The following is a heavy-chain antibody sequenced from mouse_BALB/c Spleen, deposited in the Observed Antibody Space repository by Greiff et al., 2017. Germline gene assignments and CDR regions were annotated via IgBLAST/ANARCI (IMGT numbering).Heavy chain of an antibody. D-gene: IGHD4-1*01. Sequence: EVKLMESGPELVKPGASVKISCKASGYTFTDYNMHWVKQSHGKSLEWIGYIYPYNGGTGYNQKFKSKATLTVDNSSSTAYMELRSLTSEDSAVYYCARALGLLYYAMDYWGQGTSVTVSS. CDR3: ARALGLLYYAMDY. J-gene: IGHJ4*01. CDR1: GYTFTDYN. V-gene: IGHV1S29*02. CDR2: IYPYNGGT.